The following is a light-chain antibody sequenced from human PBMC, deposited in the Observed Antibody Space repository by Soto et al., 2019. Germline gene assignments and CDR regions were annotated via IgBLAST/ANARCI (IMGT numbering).Light chain of an antibody. Sequence: AIRMTQSPSSLSASTGDRGTITCRASQGISSYLVWYHQKPGKAPKLLIYAASTLQSGVPSWFSGSGSGTDFTLTISFLQSEDSGTYYCQLYYTYPRTFGQGTKVEIK. CDR3: QLYYTYPRT. CDR2: AAS. V-gene: IGKV1-8*01. J-gene: IGKJ1*01. CDR1: QGISSY.